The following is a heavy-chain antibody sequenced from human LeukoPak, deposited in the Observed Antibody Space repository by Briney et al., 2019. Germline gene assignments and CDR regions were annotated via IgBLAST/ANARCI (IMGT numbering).Heavy chain of an antibody. Sequence: SETLSLTCGVYGGSFSGYNWNWIRQSPGRGLEWIAEISHRGGINYNPSLKSRVTISVDTSRNHFSLQLSSVTAADTAVYYCARVPRTTVTTWSYFDYWGQGTLVTVSS. D-gene: IGHD4-17*01. V-gene: IGHV4-34*01. CDR3: ARVPRTTVTTWSYFDY. CDR2: ISHRGGI. CDR1: GGSFSGYN. J-gene: IGHJ4*02.